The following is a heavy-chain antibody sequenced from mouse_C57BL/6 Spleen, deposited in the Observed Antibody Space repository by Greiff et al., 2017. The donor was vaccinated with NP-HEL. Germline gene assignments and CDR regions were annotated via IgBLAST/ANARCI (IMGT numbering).Heavy chain of an antibody. CDR3: TEGDDYYAMDY. J-gene: IGHJ4*01. Sequence: QVHVKQSGAELVRPGASVTLSCKASGYTFTDYEMHWVKQTPVHGLEWIGAIDPETGGTAYNQKFKGKAILTADKSSSTAYMELRSLTSEDSAVYYCTEGDDYYAMDYWGQGTSVTVSS. V-gene: IGHV1-15*01. CDR2: IDPETGGT. CDR1: GYTFTDYE.